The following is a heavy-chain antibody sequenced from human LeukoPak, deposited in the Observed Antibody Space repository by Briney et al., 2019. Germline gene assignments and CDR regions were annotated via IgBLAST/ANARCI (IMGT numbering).Heavy chain of an antibody. CDR2: IWYDGSNK. Sequence: GGSLRLSCAASGFTFSSYGMHWVRQAPGKGLEWVAVIWYDGSNKYYADSVKGRFTISRDNSKNTLYLQMNSLRAEDTAVYYCARGAVAGPLYYYYYMDVWGKGTTVTVSS. D-gene: IGHD6-19*01. CDR1: GFTFSSYG. J-gene: IGHJ6*03. V-gene: IGHV3-33*01. CDR3: ARGAVAGPLYYYYYMDV.